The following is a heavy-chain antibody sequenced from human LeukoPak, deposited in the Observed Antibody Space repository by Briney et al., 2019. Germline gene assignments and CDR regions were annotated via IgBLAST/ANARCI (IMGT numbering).Heavy chain of an antibody. V-gene: IGHV1-46*01. J-gene: IGHJ5*02. D-gene: IGHD1-26*01. CDR1: GYTFTSYY. Sequence: GASVTVSCKASGYTFTSYYMHWVRQAPGQGLEWMGLINPTGGSTGYAQKFQGRVTMTRDMSTSTDYMELSSLRSEDTAIYYCARDNSVGDNAWWFDLWGQGTLVTVSS. CDR2: INPTGGST. CDR3: ARDNSVGDNAWWFDL.